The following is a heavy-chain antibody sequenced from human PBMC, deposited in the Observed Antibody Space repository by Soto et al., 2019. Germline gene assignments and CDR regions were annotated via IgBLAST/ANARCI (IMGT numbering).Heavy chain of an antibody. D-gene: IGHD3-22*01. Sequence: ASVKVFCKASGGTFSSYAISWVRQAPGQVLEWMGGIIPIFGTANYAQKFQGRVTITADKSTSTAYMELSSLRSEDTAVYYCARDYYDSSGYYLWFDPWGQGTLVTVSS. CDR3: ARDYYDSSGYYLWFDP. V-gene: IGHV1-69*06. J-gene: IGHJ5*02. CDR1: GGTFSSYA. CDR2: IIPIFGTA.